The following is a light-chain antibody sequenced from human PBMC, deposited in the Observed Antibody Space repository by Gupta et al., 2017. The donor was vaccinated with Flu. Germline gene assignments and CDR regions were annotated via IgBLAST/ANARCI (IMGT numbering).Light chain of an antibody. J-gene: IGLJ3*02. CDR2: EVS. CDR3: SSYTSSSTWV. CDR1: SSDVGGYNY. Sequence: QSALTQPASVSGPPAQAITISCTGTSSDVGGYNYVSWYQQHPGKAPKLRIYEVSNRPSGVSNRVSGSKSGNTASLTISGLQAEDEADYYCSSYTSSSTWVFGGGTKLTVL. V-gene: IGLV2-14*01.